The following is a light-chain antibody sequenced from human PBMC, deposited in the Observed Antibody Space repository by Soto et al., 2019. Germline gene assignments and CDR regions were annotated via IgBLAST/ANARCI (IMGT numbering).Light chain of an antibody. Sequence: EIVMTQSPATLSVSPGERVTLSCRASQSVSSSLAWYQQKPGQAPRLLIYGASTKATGIPARFSGSGSGTEFTLTISSLQCDDFAVYYCHQYNNWPPFTFGPGTKVDIK. CDR2: GAS. CDR1: QSVSSS. J-gene: IGKJ3*01. V-gene: IGKV3-15*01. CDR3: HQYNNWPPFT.